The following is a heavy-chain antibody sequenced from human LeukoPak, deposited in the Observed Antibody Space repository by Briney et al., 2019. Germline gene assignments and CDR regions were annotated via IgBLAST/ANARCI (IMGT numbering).Heavy chain of an antibody. Sequence: GGSLRLSCAASGFTFSGSAMHWVRQASGRGLEWVGRIRSEGNSCATAYAASVKGRFTISRDDSKNTAYLQMNSLKTEDTAVYYCARLGTGEAFDIWGQGTMVTVSS. D-gene: IGHD7-27*01. CDR1: GFTFSGSA. CDR2: IRSEGNSCAT. J-gene: IGHJ3*02. V-gene: IGHV3-73*01. CDR3: ARLGTGEAFDI.